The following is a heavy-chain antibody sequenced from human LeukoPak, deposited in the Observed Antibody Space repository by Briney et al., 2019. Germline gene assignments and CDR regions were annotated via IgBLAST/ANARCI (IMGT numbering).Heavy chain of an antibody. CDR3: ARESIVVPAAISYLYYYGMDV. CDR2: ISAYNGNT. J-gene: IGHJ6*02. D-gene: IGHD2-2*02. CDR1: GYTFTSYG. Sequence: ASVTVSCKASGYTFTSYGISWVRQAPGQGLEWMGWISAYNGNTNYAQKLQGRVTMTTDTSTSTAYMELRSLRSDDTAVYYCARESIVVPAAISYLYYYGMDVWGQGTTVTVSS. V-gene: IGHV1-18*01.